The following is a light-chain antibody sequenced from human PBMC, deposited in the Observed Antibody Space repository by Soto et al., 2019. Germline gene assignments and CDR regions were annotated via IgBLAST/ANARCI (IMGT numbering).Light chain of an antibody. CDR2: DVN. CDR1: RTDVDGYDY. CDR3: SSYTASAHFYI. Sequence: QSALTQPASVSGSPGQSITISCTGARTDVDGYDYVTWYQQHPGQAPKLMIYDVNNRPSGVSHRFSGSKSGDTASLTISGLQAEDDADYYCSSYTASAHFYIFGNGTKVTVL. V-gene: IGLV2-14*03. J-gene: IGLJ1*01.